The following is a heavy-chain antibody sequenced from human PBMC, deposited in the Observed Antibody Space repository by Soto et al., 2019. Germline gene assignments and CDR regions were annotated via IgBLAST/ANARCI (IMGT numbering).Heavy chain of an antibody. D-gene: IGHD6-13*01. CDR2: ISWNSGSI. Sequence: EVQLVESGGGLVQPGRSLRLSCAASGFTFDDYAMHWVRQAPGKGLEWVSGISWNSGSIGYADSVKGRFTISRDNAKNALYLQMNRRRAEDTALYYCAKEEGGGSSWYFDYWGQGTLVTVSS. CDR3: AKEEGGGSSWYFDY. V-gene: IGHV3-9*01. J-gene: IGHJ4*02. CDR1: GFTFDDYA.